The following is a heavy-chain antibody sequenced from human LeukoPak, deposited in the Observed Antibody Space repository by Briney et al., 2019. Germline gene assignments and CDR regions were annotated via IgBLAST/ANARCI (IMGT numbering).Heavy chain of an antibody. Sequence: PSGTLSLTCSVSGGSTNNYHWSWIRQPPGKGLEWIGYISYTGSTNYNPSLKSRLTMSLDTSNNRFSLKLSSVTAADTAVYYCARHLPKWGWDYWGQGTLVTVSS. CDR1: GGSTNNYH. CDR2: ISYTGST. CDR3: ARHLPKWGWDY. V-gene: IGHV4-59*08. J-gene: IGHJ4*02. D-gene: IGHD1-26*01.